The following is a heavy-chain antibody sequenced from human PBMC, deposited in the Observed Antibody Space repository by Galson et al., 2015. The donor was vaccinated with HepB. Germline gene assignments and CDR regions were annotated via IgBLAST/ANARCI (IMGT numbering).Heavy chain of an antibody. J-gene: IGHJ3*02. V-gene: IGHV3-30*04. D-gene: IGHD2-15*01. CDR2: ISYDGSNK. CDR3: AREGGGVDAFDI. Sequence: SLRLSCAASGFTFSSYAMHWVRQAPGKGLEWVAVISYDGSNKYYADSVKGRFTISRDNSKNTLYLQMNSLRAEDTAVYYCAREGGGVDAFDIWGQGTMVTVSS. CDR1: GFTFSSYA.